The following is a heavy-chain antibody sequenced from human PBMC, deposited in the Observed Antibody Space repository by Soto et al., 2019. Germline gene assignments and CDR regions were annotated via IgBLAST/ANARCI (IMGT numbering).Heavy chain of an antibody. CDR2: IYYSGST. V-gene: IGHV4-31*03. J-gene: IGHJ6*02. CDR3: ARDHSSGYYYYGMDV. Sequence: SETLSLTCTVSGGSISSGGYYWSWIRQHPGKGLEWIGYIYYSGSTYYNPSLKSRVTISVDTSKNQFSLKLSSVTAADTAVYYCARDHSSGYYYYGMDVWGQATTVTVSS. D-gene: IGHD6-19*01. CDR1: GGSISSGGYY.